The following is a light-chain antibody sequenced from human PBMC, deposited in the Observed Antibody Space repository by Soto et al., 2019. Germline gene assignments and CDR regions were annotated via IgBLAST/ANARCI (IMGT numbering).Light chain of an antibody. CDR1: SSNIGNNY. V-gene: IGLV1-51*01. Sequence: QSVLTQPPSVSAAPGQTVTISCSGSSSNIGNNYVFWYQQLPGTAPKLLIYDNDKRPSGIPDRCSGSKSGTSATLGITGLQTGDEADYYCSTCDRSLSVGVFGGGTKLTVL. CDR3: STCDRSLSVGV. CDR2: DND. J-gene: IGLJ2*01.